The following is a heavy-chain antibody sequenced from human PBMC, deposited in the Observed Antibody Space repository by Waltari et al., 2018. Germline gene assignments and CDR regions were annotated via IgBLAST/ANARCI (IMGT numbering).Heavy chain of an antibody. V-gene: IGHV4-59*01. CDR1: GGSISSYY. CDR2: IYYSGST. Sequence: QVQLQESGPGLVKPSETLSLTCTVSGGSISSYYWSWIRPPPGKGLEWIGYIYYSGSTNYNPSLKSRVTISVDTSKNQFSLKLSSVTAADTAVYYCARDRDDWFDPWGQGTLVTVSS. CDR3: ARDRDDWFDP. J-gene: IGHJ5*02. D-gene: IGHD3-10*01.